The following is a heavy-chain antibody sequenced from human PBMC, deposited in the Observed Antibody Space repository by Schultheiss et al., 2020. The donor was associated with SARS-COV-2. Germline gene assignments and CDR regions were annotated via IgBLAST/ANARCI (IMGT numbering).Heavy chain of an antibody. V-gene: IGHV3-13*01. CDR3: ARGLSLKGIDY. J-gene: IGHJ4*02. Sequence: GGSLRLSCAASGFTFSSYDMHWVRQATGKGLEWVSAIGTAGDTYYPGSVKGRFTISRENAKNSLYLQMNSLRAGDTAVYYCARGLSLKGIDYWGQGTLVTVSS. CDR1: GFTFSSYD. CDR2: IGTAGDT. D-gene: IGHD2/OR15-2a*01.